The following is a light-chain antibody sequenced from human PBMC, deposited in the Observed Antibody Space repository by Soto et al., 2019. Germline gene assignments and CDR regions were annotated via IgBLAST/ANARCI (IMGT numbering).Light chain of an antibody. CDR3: QQYHGSWT. CDR2: GAS. J-gene: IGKJ1*01. Sequence: EIVLTQSPGTLSLSPGERATLSCRASQSVSSNNLAWYQQRRGQAPRLLIYGASSRATGIPDRFSGSGSGTDFPLTVSRLESEDFAVYYCQQYHGSWTFGQGTKVEFK. CDR1: QSVSSNN. V-gene: IGKV3-20*01.